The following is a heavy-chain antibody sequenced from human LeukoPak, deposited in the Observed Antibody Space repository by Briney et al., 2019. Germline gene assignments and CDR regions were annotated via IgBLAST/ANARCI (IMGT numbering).Heavy chain of an antibody. CDR1: GGSISSSSYY. J-gene: IGHJ4*02. V-gene: IGHV4-39*01. CDR2: IYYSGTT. CDR3: ARQQGCATWRGYGSTNCYTDY. D-gene: IGHD2-2*02. Sequence: PSETLSLTCTVSGGSISSSSYYWGWIRQPPGKGLEWLGSIYYSGTTYYNPSLKSRVTVSVDTSKNQFSLKLSSVTAADTAVYYCARQQGCATWRGYGSTNCYTDYWGQGTLVTVSS.